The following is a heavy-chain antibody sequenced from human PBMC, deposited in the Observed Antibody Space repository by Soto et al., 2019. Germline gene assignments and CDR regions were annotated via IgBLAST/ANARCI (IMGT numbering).Heavy chain of an antibody. CDR1: GFTFSVFA. D-gene: IGHD7-27*01. CDR3: AKDRGTGDYGVNSVDI. CDR2: ISGRGENT. Sequence: EVQLLESGGGFVQPGGSLRLSFAASGFTFSVFAMIWVRQAPGKGLELVSTISGRGENTYYADSVKGRFTISRDNSKNTLNLKMNRLRGEDTAVYYCAKDRGTGDYGVNSVDIWCQVTMVTVAS. J-gene: IGHJ3*02. V-gene: IGHV3-23*01.